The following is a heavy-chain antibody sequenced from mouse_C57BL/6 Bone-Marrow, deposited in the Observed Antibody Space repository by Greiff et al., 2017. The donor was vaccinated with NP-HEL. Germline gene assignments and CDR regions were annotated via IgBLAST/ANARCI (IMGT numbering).Heavy chain of an antibody. Sequence: EVMLVESGGGLVQPGGSLSLSCAASGFTFTDYYMSWVRQPPGKALEWLGFIRNKANGYTTEYSASVKGLFTISRDNSQSILYLQMNALRAEDSATDYSARYNGYYRFDVWGTGTTVTVSS. J-gene: IGHJ1*03. CDR3: ARYNGYYRFDV. CDR2: IRNKANGYTT. CDR1: GFTFTDYY. D-gene: IGHD2-3*01. V-gene: IGHV7-3*01.